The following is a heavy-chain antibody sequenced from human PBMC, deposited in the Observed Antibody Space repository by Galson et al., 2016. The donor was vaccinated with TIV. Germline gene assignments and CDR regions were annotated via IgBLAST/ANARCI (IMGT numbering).Heavy chain of an antibody. Sequence: SLRLSCAATGFSFYEFEMSWVRQAPGKGLEWVSAISAGATNKYYADSLKGRFTVTRDNSANTLFLHMDRLKVEDTATYYCAKERGSYEAFDYWGQGVLVTVSS. CDR3: AKERGSYEAFDY. D-gene: IGHD5-12*01. CDR2: ISAGATNK. J-gene: IGHJ4*02. V-gene: IGHV3-23*01. CDR1: GFSFYEFE.